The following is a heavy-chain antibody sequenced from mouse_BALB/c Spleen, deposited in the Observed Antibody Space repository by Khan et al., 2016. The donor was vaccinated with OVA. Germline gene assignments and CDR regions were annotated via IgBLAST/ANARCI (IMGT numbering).Heavy chain of an antibody. D-gene: IGHD2-14*01. Sequence: QVQLKESGPGLVVPSQNLSITCTVSGFSLSRYNIHWIRQPPGKGLEWLGMIWGGGGTDYNSTLKSRLSISKDNSKSQVFLKMNSLQTDDTAMYYCARAYYRYDGYYAMDYWGQGTSVTVSS. CDR3: ARAYYRYDGYYAMDY. CDR2: IWGGGGT. J-gene: IGHJ4*01. CDR1: GFSLSRYN. V-gene: IGHV2-6-4*01.